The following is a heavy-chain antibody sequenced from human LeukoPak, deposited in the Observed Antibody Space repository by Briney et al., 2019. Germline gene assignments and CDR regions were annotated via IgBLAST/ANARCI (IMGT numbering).Heavy chain of an antibody. CDR2: ISYDGSNK. D-gene: IGHD2-21*01. CDR3: ARDRDWAFDI. Sequence: GGSLILSCAASGFTFNSYAMHWVRQAPGKGLEWVAVISYDGSNKHYADSVKGRLTISRDYSKNTMYLQMNSLRIEDTAVYYCARDRDWAFDIWGQGTMVTVSS. V-gene: IGHV3-30-3*01. J-gene: IGHJ3*02. CDR1: GFTFNSYA.